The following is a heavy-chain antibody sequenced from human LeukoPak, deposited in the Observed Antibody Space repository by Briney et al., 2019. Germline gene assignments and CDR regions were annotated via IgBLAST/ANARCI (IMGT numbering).Heavy chain of an antibody. D-gene: IGHD4-11*01. CDR2: IYPGDSDT. Sequence: GESLKISCKASGYSFTNYWIGWVRQMTGKGLEWMGIIYPGDSDTRYSPSFQGQVTISADKSITTGYLQWSSLKASDTAMYYCARAPTSVSNPYYFDYWGQGALVTVSS. J-gene: IGHJ4*02. CDR3: ARAPTSVSNPYYFDY. V-gene: IGHV5-51*01. CDR1: GYSFTNYW.